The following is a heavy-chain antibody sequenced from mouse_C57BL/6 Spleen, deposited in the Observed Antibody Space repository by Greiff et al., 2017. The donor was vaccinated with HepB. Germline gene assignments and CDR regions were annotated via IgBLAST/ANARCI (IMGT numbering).Heavy chain of an antibody. D-gene: IGHD1-1*01. CDR3: ARHQLLRYFDY. CDR1: GFTFSSYG. V-gene: IGHV5-6*01. Sequence: EVHLVESGGDLVKPGGSLKLSCAASGFTFSSYGMSWVRQTPDKRLEWVATISSGGSYTYYPDSVKGRFTISRDNAKNTLYLQMSSLKSEDTAMYYCARHQLLRYFDYWGQGTTLTVSS. J-gene: IGHJ2*01. CDR2: ISSGGSYT.